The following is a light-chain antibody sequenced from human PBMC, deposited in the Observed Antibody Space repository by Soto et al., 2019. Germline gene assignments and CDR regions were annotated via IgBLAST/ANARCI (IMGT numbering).Light chain of an antibody. Sequence: EIVMTQAPATLSVSPGERVTLSCRASQSVSSNLAWYQQKPGQAPRLLLYGASTRANGIPARFSGSGSGTAFTLAISSLQSEDFAVCYCQQYNNWPPLTFGGGTKVDIK. V-gene: IGKV3-15*01. CDR1: QSVSSN. J-gene: IGKJ4*01. CDR2: GAS. CDR3: QQYNNWPPLT.